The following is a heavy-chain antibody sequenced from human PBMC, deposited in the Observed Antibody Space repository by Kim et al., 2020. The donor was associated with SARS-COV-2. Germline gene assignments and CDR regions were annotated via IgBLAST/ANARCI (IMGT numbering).Heavy chain of an antibody. Sequence: GGSLRLSCVASGFTFSSRAMSWVRQTPGKGLEWVASINNGDNPYYADSVKGRFTVSRDITKATLYLQMNSLRAEDTALYYCAKDHPSSGWPTFDSWGQGTLVTVSS. D-gene: IGHD6-19*01. CDR2: INNGDNP. J-gene: IGHJ4*02. V-gene: IGHV3-23*01. CDR3: AKDHPSSGWPTFDS. CDR1: GFTFSSRA.